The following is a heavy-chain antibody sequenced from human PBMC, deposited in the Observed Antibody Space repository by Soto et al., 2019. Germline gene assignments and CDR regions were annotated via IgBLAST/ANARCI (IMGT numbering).Heavy chain of an antibody. CDR2: IIPILGIA. CDR3: ARGVYDFWSGYPPYYYYYYMDV. V-gene: IGHV1-69*02. D-gene: IGHD3-3*01. J-gene: IGHJ6*03. Sequence: SVKVSCKASGGTFSSYTISWVRQAPGQGLEWMGRIIPILGIANYAQKFQGRVTITADKSTSTAYMELSSLRSEDTAVYYCARGVYDFWSGYPPYYYYYYMDVWGKGTTVTVSS. CDR1: GGTFSSYT.